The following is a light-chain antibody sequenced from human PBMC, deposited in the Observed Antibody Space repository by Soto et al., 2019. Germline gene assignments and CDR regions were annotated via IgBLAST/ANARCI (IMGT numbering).Light chain of an antibody. V-gene: IGLV2-8*01. Sequence: QSALTQPPSASGSPGKSVTISCTGTSSDVGGYNYVSWYQQHPGKAPKLMIYEVSKRPSGVPDRFSGSKSGITAYLTVSGLQAADEADYYCSSYTGSNSYVFGGGTKLTVL. J-gene: IGLJ2*01. CDR3: SSYTGSNSYV. CDR1: SSDVGGYNY. CDR2: EVS.